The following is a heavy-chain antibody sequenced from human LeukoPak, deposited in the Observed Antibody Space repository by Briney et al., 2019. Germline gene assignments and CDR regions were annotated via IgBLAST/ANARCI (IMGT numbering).Heavy chain of an antibody. CDR3: ASTRGDLSDAFDI. CDR1: GFTFSSYG. CDR2: ISYDGSNK. J-gene: IGHJ3*02. V-gene: IGHV3-30*03. D-gene: IGHD3-10*01. Sequence: GRSLRLSCAASGFTFSSYGMHWVRQAPGKGLEWVAVISYDGSNKYYADSVKGRFTISRDNSKNTLYLQMNSLRAEDTAVYYCASTRGDLSDAFDIWGQGTMVTVSS.